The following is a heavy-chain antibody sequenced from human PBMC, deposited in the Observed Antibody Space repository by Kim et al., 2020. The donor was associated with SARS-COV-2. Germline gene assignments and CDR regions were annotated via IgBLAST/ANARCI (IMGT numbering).Heavy chain of an antibody. CDR3: ASASRRYYFYVGWECGM. J-gene: IGHJ6*01. CDR2: INSGGSST. Sequence: GGSLRLSCAASGFTFSSYAMNWVRQAPGKGLEWVSYINSGGSSTYYADSVKGRFTISRDNVKNTLYLQMNSLRAEDTAVYYCASASRRYYFYVGWECGM. CDR1: GFTFSSYA. D-gene: IGHD3-3*01. V-gene: IGHV3-23*03.